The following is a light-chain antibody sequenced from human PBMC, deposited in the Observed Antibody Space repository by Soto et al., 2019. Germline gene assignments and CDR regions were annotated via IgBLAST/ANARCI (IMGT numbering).Light chain of an antibody. CDR3: QQRGNWSPWIT. V-gene: IGKV3-11*01. CDR1: ETINTY. CDR2: DAS. J-gene: IGKJ5*01. Sequence: VLTQSPATLSLSPGERATLSCRATETINTYVAWYQQKPGQAPRLLIFDASNRAASIPARFSSSGSGTHFTLTISSREPEDFAVYYCQQRGNWSPWITFGGGTRLEIK.